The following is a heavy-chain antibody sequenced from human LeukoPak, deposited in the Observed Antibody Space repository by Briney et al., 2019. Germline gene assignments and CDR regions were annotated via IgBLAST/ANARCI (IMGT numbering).Heavy chain of an antibody. D-gene: IGHD4-17*01. CDR1: GFTFSSYS. CDR2: IKQDGSEK. V-gene: IGHV3-7*01. J-gene: IGHJ5*02. CDR3: ARSQGADYGSFNWFDP. Sequence: GSLRLSCAASGFTFSSYSMNWVRQAPGKGLEWVANIKQDGSEKYYVDSVKGRFTISRDNAKNSLYLQMNSLRAEDTAVYYCARSQGADYGSFNWFDPWGQGTLVTVSS.